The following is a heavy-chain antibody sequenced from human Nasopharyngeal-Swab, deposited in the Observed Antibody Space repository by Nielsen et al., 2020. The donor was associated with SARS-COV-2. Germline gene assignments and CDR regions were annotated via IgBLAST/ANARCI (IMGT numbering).Heavy chain of an antibody. CDR3: ARVPAVAASRIDY. J-gene: IGHJ4*02. CDR2: INAGKGNT. V-gene: IGHV1-3*01. D-gene: IGHD6-19*01. Sequence: ASVKVSCKASGYTLSTYAMYWVRQAPGQRPEFMGWINAGKGNTYYSQKFQGRVRISRDTSANTVYMELSRLRSADTALYYCARVPAVAASRIDYWGQGTLVTVSS. CDR1: GYTLSTYA.